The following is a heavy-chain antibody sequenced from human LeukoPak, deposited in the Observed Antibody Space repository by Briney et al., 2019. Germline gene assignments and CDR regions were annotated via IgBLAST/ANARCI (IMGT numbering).Heavy chain of an antibody. Sequence: GGSLRLSCAAGGFTVSTNYMRWGREAGGEGVGWVSVIYSGGSTYHADSVKGRSTISRHDSKNTLYLQMNSLRAEDTAVYYCASFSGSPYDFWSYWGQGTLVTVSS. CDR1: GFTVSTNY. CDR3: ASFSGSPYDFWSY. D-gene: IGHD3-3*01. J-gene: IGHJ4*02. CDR2: IYSGGST. V-gene: IGHV3-53*04.